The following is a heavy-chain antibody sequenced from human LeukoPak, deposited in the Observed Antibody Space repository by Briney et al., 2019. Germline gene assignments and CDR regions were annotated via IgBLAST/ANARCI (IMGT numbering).Heavy chain of an antibody. CDR3: ARVRYYDSSGYRENNWFDP. CDR1: GGSISSYY. D-gene: IGHD3-22*01. V-gene: IGHV4-59*01. Sequence: SETLSLTCTVSGGSISSYYWSWIRQPPGKGLEWIGYIYYSGSTNYNPSLKSRVTISVDTSKNQFSLKLTSVTAADTAVYYCARVRYYDSSGYRENNWFDPWGQGTLVTVSS. J-gene: IGHJ5*02. CDR2: IYYSGST.